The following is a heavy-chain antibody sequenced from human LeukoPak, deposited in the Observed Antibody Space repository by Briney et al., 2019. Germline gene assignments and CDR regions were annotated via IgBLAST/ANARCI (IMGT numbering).Heavy chain of an antibody. J-gene: IGHJ4*02. V-gene: IGHV4-39*07. CDR3: ARASRWLQLDYFDY. D-gene: IGHD5-24*01. CDR2: IYYSGST. Sequence: SETLSLTCTVSGGSISSSSYYWCWIRQPPGKGLEWIGSIYYSGSTYYNPSLKSRVTISVDTSKNQFSLKLSSVTAADTAVYYCARASRWLQLDYFDYWGQGTLVTVSS. CDR1: GGSISSSSYY.